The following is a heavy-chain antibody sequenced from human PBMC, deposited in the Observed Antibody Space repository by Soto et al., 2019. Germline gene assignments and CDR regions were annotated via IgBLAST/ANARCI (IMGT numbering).Heavy chain of an antibody. V-gene: IGHV3-74*02. CDR2: ISPDGSDV. D-gene: IGHD2-8*02. Sequence: EVQLVESGGGPVRPGGSLKLSCAASGFNFTNYWMNWVRQTPGKGLMWVSRISPDGSDVGYADSVEGRFTVSRDNAKNTLYLQMHSLRAEDTAMYYCACWGHIVPVAPSDFDRWGQGTLVTVSS. CDR1: GFNFTNYW. CDR3: ACWGHIVPVAPSDFDR. J-gene: IGHJ4*02.